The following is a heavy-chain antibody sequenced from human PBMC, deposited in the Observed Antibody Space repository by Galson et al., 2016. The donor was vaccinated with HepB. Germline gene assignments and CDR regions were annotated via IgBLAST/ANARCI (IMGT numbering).Heavy chain of an antibody. CDR1: GFTFSSSW. D-gene: IGHD1/OR15-1a*01. Sequence: RLSCAASGFTFSSSWMTWVRQTPGKGLEWVANINEDGTEQDYVDSVKGRFTFSRDNAKNSLYLQMISLRVEDTAVYYCARLSGTLSAFDYWGQGTLVTVSS. CDR2: INEDGTEQ. J-gene: IGHJ4*02. CDR3: ARLSGTLSAFDY. V-gene: IGHV3-7*03.